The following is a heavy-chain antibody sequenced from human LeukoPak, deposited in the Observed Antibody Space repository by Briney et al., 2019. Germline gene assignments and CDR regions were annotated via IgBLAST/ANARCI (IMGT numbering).Heavy chain of an antibody. D-gene: IGHD1-26*01. Sequence: GGSLRLSCAASGFTFSSYSMNWVRQAPGKGLEWVSSISSSSSYIYYADSVKGRFTISRDNAKNSLYLQMNSLRAEDTAVYYCARDRISGQWDHPNHAFDIWGQGTMVAVSS. CDR1: GFTFSSYS. CDR3: ARDRISGQWDHPNHAFDI. V-gene: IGHV3-21*01. CDR2: ISSSSSYI. J-gene: IGHJ3*02.